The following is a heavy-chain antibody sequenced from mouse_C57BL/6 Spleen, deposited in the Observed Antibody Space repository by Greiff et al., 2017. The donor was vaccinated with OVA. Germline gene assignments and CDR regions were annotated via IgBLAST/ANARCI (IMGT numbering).Heavy chain of an antibody. J-gene: IGHJ3*01. CDR1: GYTFTDYE. CDR3: TSLYSNLFAY. D-gene: IGHD2-5*01. CDR2: IDPETGGT. V-gene: IGHV1-15*01. Sequence: QVQLQQSGAELVRPGASVTLSCKASGYTFTDYEMHWVKQTPVHGLEWIGAIDPETGGTAYNQKFKGKAILTADKSSSTAYMELRSLTSEDSAVYYCTSLYSNLFAYWGQGTLVTVSA.